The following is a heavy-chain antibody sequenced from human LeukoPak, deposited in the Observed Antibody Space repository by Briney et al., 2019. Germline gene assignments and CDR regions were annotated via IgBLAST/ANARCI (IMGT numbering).Heavy chain of an antibody. CDR1: GYTFTSYG. Sequence: ASVKVSCKASGYTFTSYGISWVRQAPGQGLEWMGWISAYNGNTNYAQKLQGRVTMTTDTSTSTAYMELRSLRSDDTAVYYCAKDPPPGYYYYYMDVWGKGTTVTISS. J-gene: IGHJ6*03. CDR2: ISAYNGNT. CDR3: AKDPPPGYYYYYMDV. V-gene: IGHV1-18*01.